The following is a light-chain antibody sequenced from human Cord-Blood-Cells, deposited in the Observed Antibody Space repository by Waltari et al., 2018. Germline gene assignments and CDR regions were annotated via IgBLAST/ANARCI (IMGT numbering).Light chain of an antibody. V-gene: IGKV1-39*01. CDR1: QSISSY. Sequence: DIQMTQSPSSLSASVGDRVTITCRASQSISSYLNWYQQKPGKAPKLLIYAASSLQRVVPSRFRGSGSGTDFTLTISSLQPEDFATYYCQQSYSTPFTFGPGTKVDIK. CDR2: AAS. CDR3: QQSYSTPFT. J-gene: IGKJ3*01.